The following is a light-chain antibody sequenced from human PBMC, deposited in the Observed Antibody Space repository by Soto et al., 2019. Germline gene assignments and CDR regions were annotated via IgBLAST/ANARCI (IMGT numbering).Light chain of an antibody. V-gene: IGKV3-11*01. CDR1: QGVGRF. CDR3: QQRSGWPLT. CDR2: DAS. Sequence: EIVLTQSPATLSLSPGERAALSCRASQGVGRFLAWYQQKPGQAPRLLIYDASNRATGIPARFSGSGSETDFTLVIDNLEPEDFPVYYCQQRSGWPLTFGGGTKVEIK. J-gene: IGKJ4*01.